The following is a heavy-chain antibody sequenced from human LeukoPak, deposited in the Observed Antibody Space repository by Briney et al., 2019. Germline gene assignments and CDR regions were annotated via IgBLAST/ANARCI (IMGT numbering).Heavy chain of an antibody. Sequence: GGSLRLSCAASGFTFSSYGMHWVRQAPGKGLERVAVISYDGSNKYYADSVKGRFTISRDIAKNSLYLHMNSLRAEDTATYYCARDRVRTVLYWGQGILGTVSS. D-gene: IGHD4-11*01. J-gene: IGHJ4*02. CDR1: GFTFSSYG. V-gene: IGHV3-30*03. CDR3: ARDRVRTVLY. CDR2: ISYDGSNK.